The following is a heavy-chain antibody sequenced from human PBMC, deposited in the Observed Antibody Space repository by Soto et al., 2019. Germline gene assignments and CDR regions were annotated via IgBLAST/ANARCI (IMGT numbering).Heavy chain of an antibody. CDR2: VHYRGNT. Sequence: SETLSLTCTVSGGSTIGYYWSWIREPPGKGLESIGYVHYRGNTDYNPSLKSRVTISVDASKNQFSLKLSSVTAADTAVYYCARGRYCSGDSCKSYFYYYGMDVWGQGTTVTVSS. D-gene: IGHD2-15*01. CDR1: GGSTIGYY. V-gene: IGHV4-59*01. CDR3: ARGRYCSGDSCKSYFYYYGMDV. J-gene: IGHJ6*02.